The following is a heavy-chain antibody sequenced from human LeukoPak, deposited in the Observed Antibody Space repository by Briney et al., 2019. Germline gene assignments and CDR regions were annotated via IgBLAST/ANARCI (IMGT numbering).Heavy chain of an antibody. CDR3: ARDSTNDFPKADEVWYFDL. Sequence: PGGSLRLSCAASGFTFSDYYMSWIRQAPGKGLEWVSYISSSGSTIYYADSVKGRFTISRDNAKNSLYLQMNSLRAEDTAVYYCARDSTNDFPKADEVWYFDLWGRGTLVTVSS. J-gene: IGHJ2*01. D-gene: IGHD3-3*01. CDR1: GFTFSDYY. V-gene: IGHV3-11*04. CDR2: ISSSGSTI.